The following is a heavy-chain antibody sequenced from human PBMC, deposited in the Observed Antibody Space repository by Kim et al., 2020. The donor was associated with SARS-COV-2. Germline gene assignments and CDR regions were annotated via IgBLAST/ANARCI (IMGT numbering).Heavy chain of an antibody. J-gene: IGHJ6*02. Sequence: GGSLRLSCAASGFFVSNTYLSWVRQAPGKGLEWVSVIYTGATTYYADYVRGGFTISRDNSRNTVYLQMNSLRAEDTAVYYCARLGPVTANYYYGMDVWGQGTTVTVSS. CDR3: ARLGPVTANYYYGMDV. CDR1: GFFVSNTY. V-gene: IGHV3-53*01. CDR2: IYTGATT. D-gene: IGHD2-21*02.